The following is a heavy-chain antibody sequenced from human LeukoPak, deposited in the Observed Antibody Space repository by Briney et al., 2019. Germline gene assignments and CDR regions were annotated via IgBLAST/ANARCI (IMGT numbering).Heavy chain of an antibody. CDR3: ARIYYYDTSGPIRGGFDP. D-gene: IGHD3-22*01. Sequence: GGSLRLSCAASEFTFRTYGMHWVRQAPGKGLEWVAFIRYDGINKYYADSMKGRFTISRDNSKNTLYLQMNSLRAEDTAVYYCARIYYYDTSGPIRGGFDPWGQGTLVTVSS. CDR2: IRYDGINK. CDR1: EFTFRTYG. V-gene: IGHV3-30*02. J-gene: IGHJ5*02.